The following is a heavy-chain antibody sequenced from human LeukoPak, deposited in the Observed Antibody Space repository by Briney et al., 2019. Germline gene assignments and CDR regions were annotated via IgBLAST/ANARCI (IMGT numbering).Heavy chain of an antibody. CDR2: ISSSSSYI. V-gene: IGHV3-21*01. J-gene: IGHJ4*02. CDR1: GFTFSSYS. D-gene: IGHD3-16*02. CDR3: ARDGLATGLSLDY. Sequence: PGRSLRLSCAASGFTFSSYSMNWVRQAPGKGLEWVSSISSSSSYIYYADSVKGRFTISRDNAKNSLYLQMNSLRAEDTAVYYCARDGLATGLSLDYWGQGTLVTVSS.